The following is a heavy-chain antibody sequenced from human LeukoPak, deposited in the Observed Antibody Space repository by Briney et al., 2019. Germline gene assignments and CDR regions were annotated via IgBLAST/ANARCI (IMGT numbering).Heavy chain of an antibody. V-gene: IGHV1-46*01. D-gene: IGHD2-2*01. CDR1: GYTFTSYY. J-gene: IGHJ6*02. Sequence: GASVKVSCKASGYTFTSYYMHWVRQAPGQGLEWMGIINPSGGSTSYAQKFQGRVTMTRDTSTSTVYMELSSLRSEDMAVYYCARAGSGSFYCSSTSCPQGGYYYYGMDVWGQGTTVTVSS. CDR2: INPSGGST. CDR3: ARAGSGSFYCSSTSCPQGGYYYYGMDV.